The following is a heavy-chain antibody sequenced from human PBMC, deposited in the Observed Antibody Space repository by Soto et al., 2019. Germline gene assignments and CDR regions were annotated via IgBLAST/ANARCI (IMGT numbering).Heavy chain of an antibody. CDR3: ARDAATIGP. J-gene: IGHJ5*02. Sequence: QVQLQESGPRLVRPSETLSLTCSVSGDSISSYYWSWIRQPPGKGLEWIGYIYYSGSTNYNPCFKDRVTIQVDTPQDQFSLKLTSVNAADTAVYYSARDAATIGPWGHGTLVTVSS. CDR2: IYYSGST. D-gene: IGHD5-12*01. V-gene: IGHV4-59*01. CDR1: GDSISSYY.